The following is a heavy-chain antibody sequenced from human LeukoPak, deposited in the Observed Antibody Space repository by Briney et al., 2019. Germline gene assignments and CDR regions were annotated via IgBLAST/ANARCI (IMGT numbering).Heavy chain of an antibody. CDR2: IYYSGST. J-gene: IGHJ6*02. CDR1: GGFISSGGYY. D-gene: IGHD4-17*01. V-gene: IGHV4-31*03. Sequence: SETLSLTCTVSGGFISSGGYYWSWIRQHPGKGLEWIGYIYYSGSTYYNPSLKSRVTISVGTSKNQFSLKLSSVTAADTAVYYCARERLIYGMDVWGQGTTVTVSS. CDR3: ARERLIYGMDV.